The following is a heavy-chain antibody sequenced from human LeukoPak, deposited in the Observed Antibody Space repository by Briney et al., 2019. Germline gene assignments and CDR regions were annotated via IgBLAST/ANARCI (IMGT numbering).Heavy chain of an antibody. V-gene: IGHV4-59*08. Sequence: SETLSLTCTVSGGSISSYYWSWIRQPPGKGLEWIGYIYYSGSTNYNPSLKSRVTISVDTSKNQFSLKLSSVTAADTAVYYCARRGSCYDCIFDYWGQGTLVTVSS. CDR3: ARRGSCYDCIFDY. D-gene: IGHD2-15*01. J-gene: IGHJ4*02. CDR1: GGSISSYY. CDR2: IYYSGST.